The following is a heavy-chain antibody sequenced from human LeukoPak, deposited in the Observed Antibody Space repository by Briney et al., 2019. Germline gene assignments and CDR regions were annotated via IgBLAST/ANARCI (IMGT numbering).Heavy chain of an antibody. J-gene: IGHJ4*02. CDR2: ISAYNGNT. D-gene: IGHD2-2*01. CDR3: ARDVVPAAVAIGGY. Sequence: ASGKVSCKASGYTFSSYGITWVRQAPGQGLEWLGWISAYNGNTNYVQKLQGRVTLTTDTSTSTAYMELRSLRSDDTAVYYCARDVVPAAVAIGGYWGQGTLVTVSS. V-gene: IGHV1-18*01. CDR1: GYTFSSYG.